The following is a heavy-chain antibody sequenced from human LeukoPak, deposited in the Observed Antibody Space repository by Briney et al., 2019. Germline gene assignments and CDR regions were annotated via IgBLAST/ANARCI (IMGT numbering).Heavy chain of an antibody. Sequence: ASVKVSCKASGGTFSSYAISWVRQAPGQGLEWMGGIIPIFGTANYAQKFQGRVTITADGSTSTAYMELSSLRSEDTAVYYCARDVRLGELSLPYYFDYWGQGTLVTVSS. J-gene: IGHJ4*02. V-gene: IGHV1-69*13. CDR3: ARDVRLGELSLPYYFDY. CDR2: IIPIFGTA. CDR1: GGTFSSYA. D-gene: IGHD3-16*02.